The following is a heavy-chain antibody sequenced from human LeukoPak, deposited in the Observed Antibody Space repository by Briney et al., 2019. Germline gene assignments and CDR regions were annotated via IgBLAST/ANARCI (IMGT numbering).Heavy chain of an antibody. J-gene: IGHJ3*02. CDR1: GFTFSSYS. CDR2: ISSSSSTI. CDR3: ARDHAKLWSAAFDI. Sequence: PGGSLRLSCAASGFTFSSYSMNWVRQAPGKGLEWVSYISSSSSTIYYADSVKGRFTISRDNAKNSLYLQMNSLRAEDTAVYYCARDHAKLWSAAFDIWGQGTMVTVSS. D-gene: IGHD2-21*01. V-gene: IGHV3-48*01.